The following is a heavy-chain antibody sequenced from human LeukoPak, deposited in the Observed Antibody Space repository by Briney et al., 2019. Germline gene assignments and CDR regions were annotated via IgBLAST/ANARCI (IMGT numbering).Heavy chain of an antibody. V-gene: IGHV1-69*13. CDR3: ARDDRRLWFGELFSDY. J-gene: IGHJ4*02. CDR1: GGTFSSYA. Sequence: SVKVSCKASGGTFSSYAISWVRQAPGQGLEWMGGIIPIFGTANYAQKFQGRVTITADESTSTAYMELRSLRSDDTAVYYCARDDRRLWFGELFSDYWGQGTLVTVSS. CDR2: IIPIFGTA. D-gene: IGHD3-10*01.